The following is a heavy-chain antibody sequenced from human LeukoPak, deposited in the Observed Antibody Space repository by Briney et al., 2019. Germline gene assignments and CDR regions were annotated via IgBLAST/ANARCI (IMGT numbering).Heavy chain of an antibody. CDR2: ISSSSSYI. CDR3: ASLSSDSSGGFDY. Sequence: GGSLRLSCAASGFTFSSYSMNWVRQAPGKGLEWVSSISSSSSYIYYADSVKGRFTISRDNAKNSLYLQMNSLRAEDTAVYYCASLSSDSSGGFDYWGQGTLVTVS. V-gene: IGHV3-21*01. CDR1: GFTFSSYS. J-gene: IGHJ4*02. D-gene: IGHD3-22*01.